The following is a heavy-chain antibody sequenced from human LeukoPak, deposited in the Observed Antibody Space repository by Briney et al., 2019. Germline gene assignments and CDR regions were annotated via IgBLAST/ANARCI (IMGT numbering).Heavy chain of an antibody. D-gene: IGHD1-1*01. CDR2: ISYDGSNK. CDR3: AKDTTGTSPGYYFDY. Sequence: GGSLRLSCAASGFTFSSYGMHWVRQAPGKGLEWVAVISYDGSNKYYADSVKGRFTISRDNSKNTLYLQMNSLRAEDTALYYCAKDTTGTSPGYYFDYWGQGTLVTVSS. CDR1: GFTFSSYG. V-gene: IGHV3-30*18. J-gene: IGHJ4*02.